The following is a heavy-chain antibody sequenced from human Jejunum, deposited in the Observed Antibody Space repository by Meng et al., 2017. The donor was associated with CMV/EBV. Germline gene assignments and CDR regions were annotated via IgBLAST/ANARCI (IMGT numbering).Heavy chain of an antibody. J-gene: IGHJ4*02. Sequence: ASDITFGGYAMGWVGQATGKGLEWVSVSYTSNSGTSYADSVKGRFTISRDNSKNTLFLQMDSLRAEDTARYYCARGWSGGIDYYFDFWGQGTLVTVSS. CDR2: SYTSNSGT. D-gene: IGHD4/OR15-4a*01. CDR1: DITFGGYA. CDR3: ARGWSGGIDYYFDF. V-gene: IGHV3-23*03.